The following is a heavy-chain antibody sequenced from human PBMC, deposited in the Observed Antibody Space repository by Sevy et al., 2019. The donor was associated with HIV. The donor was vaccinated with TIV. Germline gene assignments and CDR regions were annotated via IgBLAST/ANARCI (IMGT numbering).Heavy chain of an antibody. CDR2: ISSNGGST. V-gene: IGHV3-64*02. CDR3: AGGGVATIINDAFDI. D-gene: IGHD5-12*01. Sequence: GGSLRLSCAASGFTFSSYAMHWVRQAPGKGLEYVSAISSNGGSTYYADSVKGRFTISRDNSKNTLYLQMGSLRAEDMAVYYCAGGGVATIINDAFDIWGQGTMVTVSS. CDR1: GFTFSSYA. J-gene: IGHJ3*02.